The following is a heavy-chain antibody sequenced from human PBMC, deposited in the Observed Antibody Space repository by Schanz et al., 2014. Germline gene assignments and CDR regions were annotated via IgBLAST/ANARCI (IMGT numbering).Heavy chain of an antibody. D-gene: IGHD3-9*01. CDR3: ARDSRPNYDFLTAYYSIDY. Sequence: QLVGSGGGLIQPGGSLRLSCAASGFTFSDHYMDWVRQAPGKGLEWVSSISSSGSYIHYADSVKGRFTISRDNAKNTLYLQMNSLRAEDTAVYYCARDSRPNYDFLTAYYSIDYWGQGTLVTVSS. CDR1: GFTFSDHY. J-gene: IGHJ4*02. V-gene: IGHV3-21*01. CDR2: ISSSGSYI.